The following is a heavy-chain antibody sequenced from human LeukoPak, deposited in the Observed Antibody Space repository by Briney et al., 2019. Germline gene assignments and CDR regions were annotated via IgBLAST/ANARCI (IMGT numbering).Heavy chain of an antibody. Sequence: PSETLSLTCTVSGYSISSGYYWGWIRQPPGKGLEWIGSIYHSGSTYYNPSLKSRVTISVDTSKNQFSLKLSSVTAADTAVYYCARIYYDFWSGYYTPRYFDYWGQGTLATVSS. J-gene: IGHJ4*02. V-gene: IGHV4-38-2*02. CDR1: GYSISSGYY. CDR2: IYHSGST. CDR3: ARIYYDFWSGYYTPRYFDY. D-gene: IGHD3-3*01.